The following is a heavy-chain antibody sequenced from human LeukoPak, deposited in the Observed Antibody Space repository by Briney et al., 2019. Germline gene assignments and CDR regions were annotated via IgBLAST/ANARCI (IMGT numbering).Heavy chain of an antibody. CDR2: INHSGST. CDR1: GGSFSGYY. J-gene: IGHJ5*02. Sequence: SETLSLTCAVYGGSFSGYYWSWIRQPPGKGLEWIGEINHSGSTNYNPSLKSRVTISVDTSKNQFSLKLSSVTAADTAVYYCARDLMESGVATETWGQGTLVTVSS. CDR3: ARDLMESGVATET. D-gene: IGHD5-12*01. V-gene: IGHV4-34*01.